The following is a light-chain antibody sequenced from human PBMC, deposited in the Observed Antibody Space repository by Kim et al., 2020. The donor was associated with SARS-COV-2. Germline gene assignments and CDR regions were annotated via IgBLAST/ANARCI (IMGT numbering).Light chain of an antibody. CDR3: QAWDSGSYV. CDR1: KLGDKY. CDR2: QYN. V-gene: IGLV3-1*01. Sequence: VSPGQTGSITCSGDKLGDKYVSWYQQKPGQSPVLLIYQYNTRPSGIPGRFSSSNSESSATLTISGTQAMDEADYYCQAWDSGSYVFGAGTKVTVL. J-gene: IGLJ1*01.